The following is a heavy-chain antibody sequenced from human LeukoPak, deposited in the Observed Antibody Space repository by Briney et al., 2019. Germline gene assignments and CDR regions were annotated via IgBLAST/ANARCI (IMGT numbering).Heavy chain of an antibody. CDR1: GFTFSAHW. CDR2: IKQDESER. Sequence: GGSLRLSCAASGFTFSAHWMIWVRQAPGKGLEGVANIKQDESERYYVDSVKGRFTISRDNAKNSLYLQMNSLRAEDTAVYYCAAYNLPPDGMGVWGQGTSVTVSS. J-gene: IGHJ6*02. D-gene: IGHD5-24*01. V-gene: IGHV3-7*01. CDR3: AAYNLPPDGMGV.